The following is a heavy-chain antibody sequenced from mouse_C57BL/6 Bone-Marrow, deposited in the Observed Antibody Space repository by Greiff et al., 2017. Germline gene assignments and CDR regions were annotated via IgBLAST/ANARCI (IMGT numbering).Heavy chain of an antibody. D-gene: IGHD1-1*01. CDR2: IYPRSGIT. J-gene: IGHJ2*01. V-gene: IGHV1-81*01. Sequence: QVQLKEPGAELARPGASVKLSCKASGYTFTSYGISWVKQRTGQGLEWIGEIYPRSGITYYNEKFKGKATLTEDKPSSTAYMELRSLTSEDSAVYFGARSPLLLRGDYWGKGTTLTVSS. CDR1: GYTFTSYG. CDR3: ARSPLLLRGDY.